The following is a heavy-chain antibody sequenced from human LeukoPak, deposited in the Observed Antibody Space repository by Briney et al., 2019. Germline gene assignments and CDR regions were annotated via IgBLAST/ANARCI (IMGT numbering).Heavy chain of an antibody. CDR2: IYYSGST. Sequence: SETLSLTCTVSGGSISSYYWSWIRQPPGKGLEWIGYIYYSGSTNYNPSLKSRVTISVDTSKNQFSLKLSSVTAADTAVYYCARHVYYYDSSGYYYWGQGTLVTVSS. CDR1: GGSISSYY. V-gene: IGHV4-59*08. J-gene: IGHJ4*02. CDR3: ARHVYYYDSSGYYY. D-gene: IGHD3-22*01.